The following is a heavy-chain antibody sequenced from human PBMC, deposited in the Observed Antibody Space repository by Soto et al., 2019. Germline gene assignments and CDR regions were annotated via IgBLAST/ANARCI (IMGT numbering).Heavy chain of an antibody. Sequence: PGGSLRLSCAASGFTFSSYAMSWVRQAPGKGLEWVSAISGSGGSTYYADSVKGRFTISRDNSKNTLYLQMNSLRAEDTAVYYCAKDQSSGYCSSTSCWNWFDPWGQGTLVTVSS. J-gene: IGHJ5*02. CDR2: ISGSGGST. V-gene: IGHV3-23*01. D-gene: IGHD2-2*01. CDR1: GFTFSSYA. CDR3: AKDQSSGYCSSTSCWNWFDP.